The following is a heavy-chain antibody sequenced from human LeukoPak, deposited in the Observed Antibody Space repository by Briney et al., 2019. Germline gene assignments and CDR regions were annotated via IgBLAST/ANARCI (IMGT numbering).Heavy chain of an antibody. D-gene: IGHD2-15*01. CDR1: GGSFSGYY. V-gene: IGHV4-34*01. Sequence: PSETLSLTCAVYGGSFSGYYWSWIRQPPGKGLEWIGEINHSGSTNYNPSLKSRVTISVDTSKNQFSLKLSSVTAADTAVYYCARKYSQGYYYYMDVWGKGTTVTVSS. CDR2: INHSGST. J-gene: IGHJ6*03. CDR3: ARKYSQGYYYYMDV.